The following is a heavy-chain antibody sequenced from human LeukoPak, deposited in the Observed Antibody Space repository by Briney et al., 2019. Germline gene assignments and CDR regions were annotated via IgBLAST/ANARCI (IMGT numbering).Heavy chain of an antibody. Sequence: ASVKVSCKASGYTFTGYYIHWVRQAPGQGLEWMGWINPNSGDTNYAQRFQGRVAMTRDTSIRTAYMEMTRLTSDDTAMYYCTSDGQWGTDYWGRGTLVTVSS. D-gene: IGHD6-19*01. CDR1: GYTFTGYY. J-gene: IGHJ4*02. CDR2: INPNSGDT. CDR3: TSDGQWGTDY. V-gene: IGHV1-2*02.